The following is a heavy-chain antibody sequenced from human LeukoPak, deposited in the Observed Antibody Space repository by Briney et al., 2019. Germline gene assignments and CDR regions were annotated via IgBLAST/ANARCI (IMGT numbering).Heavy chain of an antibody. J-gene: IGHJ5*02. CDR2: ISGSGGST. V-gene: IGHV3-23*01. D-gene: IGHD1/OR15-1a*01. Sequence: GGSLRLSCAASGFTFSSYAMSWVRQAPGKGLEGVSAISGSGGSTYYADSVKGRFTISRDNSKNMLYLQMNTLTAEDTAIYFCAKDFEFKWQQPSNHWGQGTPVTVSS. CDR1: GFTFSSYA. CDR3: AKDFEFKWQQPSNH.